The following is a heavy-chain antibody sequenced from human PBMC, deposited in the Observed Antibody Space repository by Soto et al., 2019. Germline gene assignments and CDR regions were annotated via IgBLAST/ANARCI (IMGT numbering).Heavy chain of an antibody. CDR1: GGSISSGGYS. D-gene: IGHD5-12*01. CDR3: ARAEGGAGYPDPGLFAY. J-gene: IGHJ4*02. V-gene: IGHV4-30-2*01. CDR2: IYHSGST. Sequence: ASETLSLTCAVSGGSISSGGYSWSWIRQPPGKGLEWIGYIYHSGSTYYNPSLKSRVTISVDRSKNQFSLKLSSVTAADTAVYYCARAEGGAGYPDPGLFAYWGQGTLVTVSS.